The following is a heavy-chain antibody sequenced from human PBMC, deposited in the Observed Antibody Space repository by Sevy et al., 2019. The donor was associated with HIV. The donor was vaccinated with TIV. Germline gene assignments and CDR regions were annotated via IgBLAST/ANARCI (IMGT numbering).Heavy chain of an antibody. V-gene: IGHV3-30*18. Sequence: GGSLRLSCAASGFTFSHYAMHWIRQAPGKGLEWVAAISFDGASRNYADSVRGRFTISRDDSKNTVYLHMRGLRSEDTAVYFSAKDHAVTTEWVVFDSWGQGTLVTVSS. CDR2: ISFDGASR. CDR3: AKDHAVTTEWVVFDS. CDR1: GFTFSHYA. D-gene: IGHD4-17*01. J-gene: IGHJ4*02.